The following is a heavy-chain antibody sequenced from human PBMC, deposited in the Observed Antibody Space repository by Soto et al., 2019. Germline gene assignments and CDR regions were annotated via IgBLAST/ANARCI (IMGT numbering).Heavy chain of an antibody. CDR3: ARDYKQWLDHDAFDI. J-gene: IGHJ3*02. Sequence: GASVKVSCKASGYTFTSYGSRWVRQAQGQGLEWMGWISAYNGNTNYAQKLQGRVTMTTDTSTSTAYMELRSLRSDDPAVYYCARDYKQWLDHDAFDIWGQGTMVTVSS. CDR2: ISAYNGNT. CDR1: GYTFTSYG. V-gene: IGHV1-18*01. D-gene: IGHD6-19*01.